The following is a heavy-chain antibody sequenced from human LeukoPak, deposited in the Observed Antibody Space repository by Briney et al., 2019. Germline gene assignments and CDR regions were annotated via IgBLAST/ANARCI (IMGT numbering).Heavy chain of an antibody. CDR3: ARENSGSYYNYYYYYMDV. Sequence: SGPTLVNPTQTLTLTCTVSGFSLSTSGVGVGWIRQPPGKALEWLALIYWNDDKRYSPSLKSRLTITKDTSKNQVVLTMTNMDPVDTATYYCARENSGSYYNYYYYYMDVWGKGTTVTVSS. J-gene: IGHJ6*03. D-gene: IGHD3-10*01. V-gene: IGHV2-5*01. CDR2: IYWNDDK. CDR1: GFSLSTSGVG.